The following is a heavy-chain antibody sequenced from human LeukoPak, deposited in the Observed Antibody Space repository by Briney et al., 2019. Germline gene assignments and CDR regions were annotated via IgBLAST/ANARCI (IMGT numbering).Heavy chain of an antibody. J-gene: IGHJ4*02. CDR1: GFTFSSYG. CDR3: AKKAQYDGHYPLDY. V-gene: IGHV3-23*01. CDR2: TSDRGDYT. D-gene: IGHD4/OR15-4a*01. Sequence: GGSLRLSCAASGFTFSSYGMHWVRQAPGKGLEWVSGTSDRGDYTYYADSVKGRFTISRDTSKNTLYLQMNSLRAEDTALYFCAKKAQYDGHYPLDYWGQGTLVTVSA.